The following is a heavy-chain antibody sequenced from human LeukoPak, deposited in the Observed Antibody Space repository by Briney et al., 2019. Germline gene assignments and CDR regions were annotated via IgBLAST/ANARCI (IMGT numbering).Heavy chain of an antibody. Sequence: PGRSLSLSCAPSGFSFTSYATHWVRHAPDKGLEWVAVISYDGSNTYYADSVKDRFTSSRDNSKEPLNLQRKSLRAEDTAIYYCAKVWEAYCGGDCFYPFDYWGQGTLVTVSS. CDR2: ISYDGSNT. CDR3: AKVWEAYCGGDCFYPFDY. J-gene: IGHJ4*02. CDR1: GFSFTSYA. D-gene: IGHD2-21*01. V-gene: IGHV3-30*18.